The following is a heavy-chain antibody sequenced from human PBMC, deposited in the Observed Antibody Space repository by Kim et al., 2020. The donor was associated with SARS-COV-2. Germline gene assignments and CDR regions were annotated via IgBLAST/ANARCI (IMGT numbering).Heavy chain of an antibody. CDR3: ARVALLWFGDPIGGWFDP. D-gene: IGHD3-10*01. CDR1: GFTFSSYS. V-gene: IGHV3-48*02. J-gene: IGHJ5*02. CDR2: ISSSSSTI. Sequence: GGSLRLSCAASGFTFSSYSMNWVRQAPGKGLEWVSYISSSSSTIYYADSVKGRFTISRDNAKNSLYLQMNSLRDEDTAVYYCARVALLWFGDPIGGWFDPWGQGTLVTVSS.